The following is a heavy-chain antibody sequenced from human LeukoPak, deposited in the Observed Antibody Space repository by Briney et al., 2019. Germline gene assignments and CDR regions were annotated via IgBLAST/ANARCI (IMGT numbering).Heavy chain of an antibody. V-gene: IGHV1-69*13. D-gene: IGHD3-22*01. CDR3: ARHTDYDSSAVFDY. CDR2: IIPIFGTA. CDR1: GGTFSSYA. J-gene: IGHJ4*02. Sequence: SVKVSCKASGGTFSSYAISWVRQAPGQGLEWMGGIIPIFGTANYAQKFQGRVTITADESTSTAYMELSSLRSEDTAVYYCARHTDYDSSAVFDYWAREPWSPSPQ.